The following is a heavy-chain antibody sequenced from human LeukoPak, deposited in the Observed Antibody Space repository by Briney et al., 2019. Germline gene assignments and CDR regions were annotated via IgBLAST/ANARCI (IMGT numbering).Heavy chain of an antibody. CDR1: GFTFNNYA. CDR2: ISGSDGST. D-gene: IGHD2-2*01. J-gene: IGHJ5*02. Sequence: GGSLRLSCAASGFTFNNYAMTWVRQAPGKGLEWVSIISGSDGSTYYADPVKDRFTISRDNAKNTLYLQMNSLRAEDTAVYYCARVAGVRTYQLLWFPFDPWGQGTLVTVSS. V-gene: IGHV3-23*01. CDR3: ARVAGVRTYQLLWFPFDP.